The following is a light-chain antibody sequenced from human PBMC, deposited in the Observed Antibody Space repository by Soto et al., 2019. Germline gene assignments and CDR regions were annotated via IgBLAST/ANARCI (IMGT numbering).Light chain of an antibody. Sequence: QSALTQPPSASGSPGQSVTISCTGTSSDVGGYNYVSWYQQHPGKAPKLMIYEVSKRPSGVPHRFSGSKSGNTASLTVSGLQAEDDADYYCSSYAGSNNFKVFGGETKLTFL. V-gene: IGLV2-8*01. CDR3: SSYAGSNNFKV. CDR1: SSDVGGYNY. J-gene: IGLJ2*01. CDR2: EVS.